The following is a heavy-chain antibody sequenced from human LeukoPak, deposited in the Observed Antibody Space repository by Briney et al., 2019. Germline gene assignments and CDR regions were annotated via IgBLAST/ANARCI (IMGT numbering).Heavy chain of an antibody. CDR2: IYYSGST. V-gene: IGHV4-31*03. CDR1: GGSISSGGYY. J-gene: IGHJ4*02. D-gene: IGHD2-15*01. CDR3: ARVVVAARSIDY. Sequence: SETLSLTCTVSGGSISSGGYYWSWIRQHPGKGLEGIGYIYYSGSTYYNPSLKSRVTISVDTSKNQFSLKLSSVTAADTPVYYCARVVVAARSIDYWGQGTLVTVSS.